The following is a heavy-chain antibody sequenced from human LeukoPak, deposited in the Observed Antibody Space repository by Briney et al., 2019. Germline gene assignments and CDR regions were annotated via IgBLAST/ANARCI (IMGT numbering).Heavy chain of an antibody. J-gene: IGHJ3*02. V-gene: IGHV4-59*12. D-gene: IGHD2-21*02. CDR1: GDSISSYF. CDR2: IYYSGST. CDR3: ARDDDLDAFDI. Sequence: SETLSLTCTVSGDSISSYFWTWIRQPPGKGLEWIGYIYYSGSTNYNPSLKSRVTISVDTSKNQFSLKLNSVTAADTAVYYCARDDDLDAFDIWGQGTMVTVSS.